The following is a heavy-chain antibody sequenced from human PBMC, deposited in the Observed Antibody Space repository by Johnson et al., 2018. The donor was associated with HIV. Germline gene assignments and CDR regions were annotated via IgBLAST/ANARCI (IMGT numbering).Heavy chain of an antibody. CDR3: VRDRVWSSSWPDAFDL. CDR1: GFSFSNYW. D-gene: IGHD6-13*01. CDR2: IKEDGSDK. Sequence: VQLVESGGGLVQPGESLRLSCAASGFSFSNYWMTWVRQAPGKVLEWVATIKEDGSDKYYVDSVKGRFTISRDNAENSLYLQMRTLRVEDTAVYFCVRDRVWSSSWPDAFDLWGQGTMVSVSS. J-gene: IGHJ3*01. V-gene: IGHV3-7*01.